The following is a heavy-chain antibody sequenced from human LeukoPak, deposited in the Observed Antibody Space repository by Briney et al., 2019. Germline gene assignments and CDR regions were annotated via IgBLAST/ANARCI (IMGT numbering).Heavy chain of an antibody. CDR3: ANGRYSYGYKNAFDI. Sequence: GGSLRLSCAASGFTFSDYYISCIRQAPGKGLEWVSYISSSGNTISYADSVKSRFTISRDNAKNSLYLQMNSLRAEDTAVYYCANGRYSYGYKNAFDIWGQGTMVTVSS. CDR1: GFTFSDYY. V-gene: IGHV3-11*04. D-gene: IGHD5-18*01. J-gene: IGHJ3*02. CDR2: ISSSGNTI.